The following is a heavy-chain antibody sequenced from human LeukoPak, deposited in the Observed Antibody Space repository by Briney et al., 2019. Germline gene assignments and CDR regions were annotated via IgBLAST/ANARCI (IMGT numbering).Heavy chain of an antibody. V-gene: IGHV3-21*01. J-gene: IGHJ4*02. D-gene: IGHD6-13*01. CDR2: ISSSSSYI. CDR1: GFTFGDYA. CDR3: ASGYSSSWYNY. Sequence: GGSLRLSCTASGFTFGDYAMNWVRQAPGKGLEWVSSISSSSSYIYYADSVKGRFTISRDNAKNSLYLQMNSLRAEDTAVYYCASGYSSSWYNYWGQGTLVTVSS.